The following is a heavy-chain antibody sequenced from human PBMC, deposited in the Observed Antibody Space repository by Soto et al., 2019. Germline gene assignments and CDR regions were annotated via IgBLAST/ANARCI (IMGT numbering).Heavy chain of an antibody. CDR3: AKGAGYSYGYRYYYGMDV. CDR1: GFTFSSYG. J-gene: IGHJ6*02. D-gene: IGHD5-18*01. CDR2: ISGSGGST. Sequence: GSLRLSCAASGFTFSSYGMSWVRQAPGKGLEWVSAISGSGGSTYYADSVKGRFTISRDNSKNTLYLQMNSLRAEDTAVYYCAKGAGYSYGYRYYYGMDVWGQGTTVTVSS. V-gene: IGHV3-23*01.